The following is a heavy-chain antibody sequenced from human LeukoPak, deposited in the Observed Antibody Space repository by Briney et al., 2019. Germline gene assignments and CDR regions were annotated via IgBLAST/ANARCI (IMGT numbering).Heavy chain of an antibody. CDR2: IYHSGST. CDR3: ARHPLNYYGSGSYLDY. D-gene: IGHD3-10*01. J-gene: IGHJ4*02. V-gene: IGHV4-38-2*01. Sequence: PSETLSLTCGVSGYSISSGYYWGWLRQPPGKGLEWIGCIYHSGSTYYNPSLKSRVTISVDTSKNQFSLKLSSVTAADTAVYYCARHPLNYYGSGSYLDYWGQGTLVTVSS. CDR1: GYSISSGYY.